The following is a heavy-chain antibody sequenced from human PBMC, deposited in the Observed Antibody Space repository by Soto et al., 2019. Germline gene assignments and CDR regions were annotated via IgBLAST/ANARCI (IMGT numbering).Heavy chain of an antibody. CDR3: ARVRYYDSSNWFDP. CDR2: ISAYNGNT. J-gene: IGHJ5*02. Sequence: GASVKVSCKASGYTFTSYGISWVRQAPGQGLEWMGWISAYNGNTNYAQKLQGRVTMTTDTSTSTAYMELRSLRSDDTAVYYCARVRYYDSSNWFDPWGQGALVTVSS. D-gene: IGHD3-22*01. V-gene: IGHV1-18*04. CDR1: GYTFTSYG.